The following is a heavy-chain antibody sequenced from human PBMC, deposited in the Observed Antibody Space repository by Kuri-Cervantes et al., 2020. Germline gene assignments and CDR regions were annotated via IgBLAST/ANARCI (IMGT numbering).Heavy chain of an antibody. CDR3: ARGTAPDY. V-gene: IGHV3-48*02. CDR1: GFTFSSYS. D-gene: IGHD4-17*01. CDR2: ISSSSTI. Sequence: GESLKISCAASGFTFSSYSMNWVRQAPGKGLEWVSYISSSSTIYYADSVKGRFTISRDNAKNSLYLQMNSLRDEDTAVYYCARGTAPDYWGQGTLVTVSS. J-gene: IGHJ4*02.